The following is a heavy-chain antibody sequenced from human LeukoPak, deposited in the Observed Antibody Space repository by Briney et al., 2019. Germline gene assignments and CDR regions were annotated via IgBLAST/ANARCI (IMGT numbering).Heavy chain of an antibody. J-gene: IGHJ6*02. V-gene: IGHV1-46*01. CDR2: ISPGAGST. CDR1: GYIFASYY. Sequence: ASVKVSCKASGYIFASYYIHWVRQGPGQGLEWMGIISPGAGSTSYVQKFQGRVTMTRDTSTSTVYMELSSLRSEDTAVYYCAGGSIEATARYYGMDVWGQGTTVTVSS. D-gene: IGHD5-12*01. CDR3: AGGSIEATARYYGMDV.